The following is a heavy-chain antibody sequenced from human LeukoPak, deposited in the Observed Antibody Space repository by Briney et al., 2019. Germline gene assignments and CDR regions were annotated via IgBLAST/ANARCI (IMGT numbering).Heavy chain of an antibody. V-gene: IGHV4-61*02. CDR2: IYTSGST. D-gene: IGHD4-23*01. Sequence: PSETLSLTCTVSGGSISSGSYYWSWIRQPAGKGLEWIGRIYTSGSTNYNPSLKSRVTISVDTSKNQFSLKLSSVTAADTAVYCRARVPRVTPNYYYMDVWGKGTTVTVSS. CDR1: GGSISSGSYY. J-gene: IGHJ6*03. CDR3: ARVPRVTPNYYYMDV.